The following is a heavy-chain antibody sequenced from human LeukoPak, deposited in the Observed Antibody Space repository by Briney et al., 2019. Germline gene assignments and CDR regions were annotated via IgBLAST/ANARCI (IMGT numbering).Heavy chain of an antibody. CDR3: ARTMGYYDFWSGCYI. V-gene: IGHV3-48*01. Sequence: GGSLRLSCAASGFTFSSYSMNWVRQAPGKGLEWVSYISSSSSTIYYADSVKGRFTISRDNAKNSLYLQMNSLRAEDTAVYYCARTMGYYDFWSGCYIWGQGTLVTVSS. CDR1: GFTFSSYS. J-gene: IGHJ4*02. D-gene: IGHD3-3*01. CDR2: ISSSSSTI.